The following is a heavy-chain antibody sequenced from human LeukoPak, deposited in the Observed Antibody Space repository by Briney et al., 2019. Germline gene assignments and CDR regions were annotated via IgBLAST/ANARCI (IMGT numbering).Heavy chain of an antibody. CDR1: GFTFSSYW. Sequence: PGGSLRLSCAASGFTFSSYWMHWVRQAPGKGLVWVSRINSDGSSTSYADSVKGRFTISRDNAKNTLYLQMNSLRAEDTAVYYCARVRYDFWSGYDSWFDPWGQGTLVTVSS. CDR3: ARVRYDFWSGYDSWFDP. D-gene: IGHD3-3*01. V-gene: IGHV3-74*01. J-gene: IGHJ5*02. CDR2: INSDGSST.